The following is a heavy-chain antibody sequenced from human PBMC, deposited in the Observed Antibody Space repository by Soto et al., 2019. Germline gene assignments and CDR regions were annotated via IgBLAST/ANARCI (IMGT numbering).Heavy chain of an antibody. J-gene: IGHJ4*02. CDR1: GFSLSTSGVG. Sequence: QITLKESGPTLVKPTQTLTLTCAFSGFSLSTSGVGVGWIRQPPGKALEWLALIYWNDDKRYSPSLKSRLTITKDTSKNQVVLTMTHRDPVHTFRYYSAHQTIYGDDGSGWGQGTLVTVCS. CDR3: AHQTIYGDDGSG. D-gene: IGHD4-17*01. V-gene: IGHV2-5*01. CDR2: IYWNDDK.